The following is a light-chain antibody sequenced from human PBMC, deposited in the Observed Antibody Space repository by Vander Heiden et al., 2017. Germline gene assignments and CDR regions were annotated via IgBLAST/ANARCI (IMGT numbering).Light chain of an antibody. CDR1: SSDVGGYDY. V-gene: IGLV2-11*01. CDR3: CSYAGTHIL. CDR2: DVN. Sequence: QSALPQPRPASGSPGQSVTISCTGTSSDVGGYDYVSWYQQHPDKAPQLIIYDVNMRPSGVPGRFSGSKSDNTASLTISGLQAEDEADYHCCSYAGTHILFGGGTRLTV. J-gene: IGLJ3*02.